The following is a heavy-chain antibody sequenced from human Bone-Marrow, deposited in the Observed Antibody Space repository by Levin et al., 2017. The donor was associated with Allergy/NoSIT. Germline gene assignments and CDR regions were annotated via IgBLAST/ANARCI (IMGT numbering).Heavy chain of an antibody. CDR2: MNPDSGNT. CDR1: GYTFTSYD. V-gene: IGHV1-8*01. J-gene: IGHJ4*02. D-gene: IGHD7-27*01. CDR3: VRSPRNWGFDY. Sequence: ASVKVSCRASGYTFTSYDINWVRQATGQGLEWMGWMNPDSGNTGYAQKFQGRVTMTRSTSISTAYMELSSLRSEDTAVYYCVRSPRNWGFDYWGQGTLVTVSS.